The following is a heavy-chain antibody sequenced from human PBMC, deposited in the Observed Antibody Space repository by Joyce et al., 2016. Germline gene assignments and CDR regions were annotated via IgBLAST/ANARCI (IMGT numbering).Heavy chain of an antibody. CDR3: ATSLPSRVGGFQFFGLDV. D-gene: IGHD3-10*01. J-gene: IGHJ6*02. CDR1: GDSFSDTSYY. CDR2: IYNSNTP. Sequence: HLQESGPGLVKPSETLSLTCTISGDSFSDTSYYWSWIRQPPGKGLEWLGCIYNSNTPHYNPSLGGRLSISAGAAKKQFSLRLTSVTSADTAVYYCATSLPSRVGGFQFFGLDVWGQGTTVIVS. V-gene: IGHV4-61*01.